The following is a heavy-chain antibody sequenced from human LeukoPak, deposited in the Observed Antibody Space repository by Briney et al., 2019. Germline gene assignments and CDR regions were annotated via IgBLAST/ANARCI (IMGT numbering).Heavy chain of an antibody. CDR2: INTNTGNP. Sequence: ASVKVSCKASGYTFTSYAMNWVRQAPGQGLEWLGWINTNTGNPTYAHGFTGRFVFSLDTSVSTAYLQISSLKAEDTAVYYCARVGYYYGSGSYYNQVARWVWFDPWGQGTLVTVSS. J-gene: IGHJ5*02. CDR1: GYTFTSYA. V-gene: IGHV7-4-1*02. D-gene: IGHD3-10*01. CDR3: ARVGYYYGSGSYYNQVARWVWFDP.